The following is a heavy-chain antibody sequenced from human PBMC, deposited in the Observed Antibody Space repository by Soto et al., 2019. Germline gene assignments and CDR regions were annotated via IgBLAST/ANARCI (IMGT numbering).Heavy chain of an antibody. Sequence: GGSLRLSCAASGFTFSSYGMHWVRQAPGKGLEWVAVISYDGSNKYYADSVKGRFTISRDNSKNTLYLQMNSLRAEDTAVYYCAKDGSVPAAMLNYYYYMDVWGKGTTVTVSS. CDR1: GFTFSSYG. D-gene: IGHD2-2*01. J-gene: IGHJ6*03. V-gene: IGHV3-30*18. CDR2: ISYDGSNK. CDR3: AKDGSVPAAMLNYYYYMDV.